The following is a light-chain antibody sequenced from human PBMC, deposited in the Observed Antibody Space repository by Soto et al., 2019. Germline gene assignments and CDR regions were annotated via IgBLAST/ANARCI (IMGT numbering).Light chain of an antibody. CDR3: GSWDSSLSAYV. CDR1: SSDVGGYNY. V-gene: IGLV2-14*01. Sequence: QSALTQPASVSGSPGQSITISCTGTSSDVGGYNYVSWYQHHPGKAPKLMIFEVSNRPSGVSNRFSGSKSGNTASLTISGLQTGDEADYYCGSWDSSLSAYVFGTGTKVTVL. CDR2: EVS. J-gene: IGLJ1*01.